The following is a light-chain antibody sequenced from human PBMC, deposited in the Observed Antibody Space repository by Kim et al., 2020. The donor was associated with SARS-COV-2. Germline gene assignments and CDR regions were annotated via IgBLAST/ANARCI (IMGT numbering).Light chain of an antibody. Sequence: SYELTQPPSVSVSPGQTASITCSGDKLGDKYVFWYQQKPGQSPVVVIYQDTKRPSGIPERFSGSNSGNTATLTISGTQAMDEADYYCQAWDSSVVFG. CDR2: QDT. CDR1: KLGDKY. V-gene: IGLV3-1*01. J-gene: IGLJ2*01. CDR3: QAWDSSVV.